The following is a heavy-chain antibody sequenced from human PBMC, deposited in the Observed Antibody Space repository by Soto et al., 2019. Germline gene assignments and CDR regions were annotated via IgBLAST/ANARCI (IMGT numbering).Heavy chain of an antibody. CDR3: ARDCAGYSSGLYQRGGFDY. J-gene: IGHJ4*02. V-gene: IGHV3-33*01. CDR2: IWYDGSNK. CDR1: GFTFSSYG. D-gene: IGHD6-19*01. Sequence: QVQLVESGGGVVQPGRSLRLSCAASGFTFSSYGMHWVRQAPGKGLEWVAVIWYDGSNKDYADSVKGRVTISRDNSKNRLYLQMNSPRAEDTAVYYCARDCAGYSSGLYQRGGFDYWGQGTLVTVSS.